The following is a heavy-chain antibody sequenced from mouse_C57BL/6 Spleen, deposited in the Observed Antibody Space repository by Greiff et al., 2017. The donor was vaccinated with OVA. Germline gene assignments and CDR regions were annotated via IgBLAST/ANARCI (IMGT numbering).Heavy chain of an antibody. CDR1: GYTFTSYW. CDR2: IDPSDSYT. Sequence: VQLQQPGAELVKPGASVKLSCKASGYTFTSYWMQWVKQRPGQGLEWIGEIDPSDSYTNYNQKFKGKATLTVDTSSSTPYMQLSSLTSEDSAVYYCARDTTGAYWGQGTLVTVSA. V-gene: IGHV1-50*01. D-gene: IGHD1-1*01. CDR3: ARDTTGAY. J-gene: IGHJ3*01.